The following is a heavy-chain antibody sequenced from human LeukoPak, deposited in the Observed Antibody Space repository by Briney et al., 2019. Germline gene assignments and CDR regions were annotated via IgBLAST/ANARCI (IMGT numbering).Heavy chain of an antibody. D-gene: IGHD3-16*02. Sequence: ASVKVSCKASGYAFTSYYMHWVRQAPGQGLEWMGIINPSGGSTSYAQKFQGRVTMTRDTSTSTVYMELSSLRSEDTAVYYCARAMITFGGVIVPLDYWGQGTLVTVSS. CDR2: INPSGGST. CDR3: ARAMITFGGVIVPLDY. CDR1: GYAFTSYY. J-gene: IGHJ4*02. V-gene: IGHV1-46*01.